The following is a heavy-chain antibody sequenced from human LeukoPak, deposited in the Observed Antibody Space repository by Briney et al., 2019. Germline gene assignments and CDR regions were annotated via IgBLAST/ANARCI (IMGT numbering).Heavy chain of an antibody. CDR1: GGSFSGYY. J-gene: IGHJ4*02. Sequence: PSETLSLTCAVYGGSFSGYYWSWIRQPPGKGLEWIGEINHSGSTNDNPSLKSRVTISVDTSKNQFSLKLSSVTAADTAVYYCARGLLLDYWGQGTLVTVSS. CDR3: ARGLLLDY. V-gene: IGHV4-34*01. CDR2: INHSGST.